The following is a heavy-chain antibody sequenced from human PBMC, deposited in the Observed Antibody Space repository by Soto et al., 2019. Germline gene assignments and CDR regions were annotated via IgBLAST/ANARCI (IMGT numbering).Heavy chain of an antibody. V-gene: IGHV3-21*01. D-gene: IGHD5-18*01. Sequence: GGSLRLSCAASGFTFSTYSMNWVRQAPGKGLEWVSSISSSSGYIYYADSVKGRFTISRDDAKNSLSLQMNSLRAEDTAVYYCARVRSYSYGQGYGMDVWGQGTTVTVSS. CDR1: GFTFSTYS. CDR3: ARVRSYSYGQGYGMDV. J-gene: IGHJ6*02. CDR2: ISSSSGYI.